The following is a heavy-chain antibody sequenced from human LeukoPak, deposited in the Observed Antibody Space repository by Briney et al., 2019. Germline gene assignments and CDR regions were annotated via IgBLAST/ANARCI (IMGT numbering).Heavy chain of an antibody. Sequence: HAVGSLRLSCAASGFTFGSYAMSWVRQAPGKGLEWVSLISASGGNTYYADSVKGRFTISRDNSKSTVYLQMNSLRADDTAVYYCAKALQFSAYGRFDYWGQGTLVTVSS. D-gene: IGHD5-12*01. CDR3: AKALQFSAYGRFDY. V-gene: IGHV3-23*01. CDR1: GFTFGSYA. CDR2: ISASGGNT. J-gene: IGHJ4*02.